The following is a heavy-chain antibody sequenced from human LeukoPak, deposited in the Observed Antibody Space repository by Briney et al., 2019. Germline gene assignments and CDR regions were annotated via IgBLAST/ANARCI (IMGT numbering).Heavy chain of an antibody. V-gene: IGHV3-53*01. J-gene: IGHJ4*02. CDR1: GLTGSHNY. Sequence: GGSLRLSCAASGLTGSHNYVSWVRQAPGKGLEWVSAIHTSGDTCYADSVRGRFTISRDNSKNTLYVQMNSLRDEDTALYYCAKDQRWESPHYLDSWDQGTLVTVSS. D-gene: IGHD1-26*01. CDR2: IHTSGDT. CDR3: AKDQRWESPHYLDS.